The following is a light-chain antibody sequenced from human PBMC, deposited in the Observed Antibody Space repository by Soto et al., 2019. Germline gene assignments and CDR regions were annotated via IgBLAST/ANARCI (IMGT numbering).Light chain of an antibody. J-gene: IGKJ1*01. CDR3: QQYNTWHPKMA. V-gene: IGKV3-15*01. CDR2: GAS. Sequence: VVTQSPATLSVFPGETATLSCRASQSVSSDLAWYQQRPGQAPRLLIYGASTRATGIPARFRGSGSGTEFRLTISSLQSADFATYYCQQYNTWHPKMAFGRGTKVEIK. CDR1: QSVSSD.